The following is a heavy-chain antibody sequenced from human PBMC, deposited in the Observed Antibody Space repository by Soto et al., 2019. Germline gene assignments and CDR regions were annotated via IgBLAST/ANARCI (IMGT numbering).Heavy chain of an antibody. CDR1: GFSFRDYD. J-gene: IGHJ6*02. CDR2: LGAARDP. Sequence: EVQLVESGGGSVQPGESLRLSCAASGFSFRDYDMHWVRQRKGKGLEWVSALGAARDPYYVGSVKGRFSVSRDNAQNSLFLQMNNLRVDDTAVYFCGRAYLGRLPRRADYYYAMDVWGRGTTVTVSS. V-gene: IGHV3-13*05. D-gene: IGHD1-26*01. CDR3: GRAYLGRLPRRADYYYAMDV.